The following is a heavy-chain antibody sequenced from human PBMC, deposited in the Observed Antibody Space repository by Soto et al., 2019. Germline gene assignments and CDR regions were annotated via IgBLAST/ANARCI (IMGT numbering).Heavy chain of an antibody. CDR3: ARAGWYRFDY. CDR2: INSDGTTK. Sequence: GGSLRLSCAASGFTFSSYGMHWVRQAPGKGLMWVARINSDGTTKNYADSVEGRFTISRDNAKNTLFLQMNSLRVEDTAVYYCARAGWYRFDYWGQGTLVTVSS. D-gene: IGHD6-19*01. J-gene: IGHJ4*02. V-gene: IGHV3-74*01. CDR1: GFTFSSYG.